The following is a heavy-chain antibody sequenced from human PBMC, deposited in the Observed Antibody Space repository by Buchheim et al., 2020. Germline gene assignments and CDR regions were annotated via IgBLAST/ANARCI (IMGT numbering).Heavy chain of an antibody. CDR1: GGTFSSYA. CDR2: IIPIFGTA. Sequence: QVQLVQSGAEVKKPGSSVKVSCKASGGTFSSYAISWVRQAPGQGLKWMGGIIPIFGTANYAQKFQGRVTITADKSTSTAYMELSSLRSEDTAVYYCARGSDIAAAGPEPPEDNWFDPWGQGTL. V-gene: IGHV1-69*06. D-gene: IGHD6-13*01. CDR3: ARGSDIAAAGPEPPEDNWFDP. J-gene: IGHJ5*02.